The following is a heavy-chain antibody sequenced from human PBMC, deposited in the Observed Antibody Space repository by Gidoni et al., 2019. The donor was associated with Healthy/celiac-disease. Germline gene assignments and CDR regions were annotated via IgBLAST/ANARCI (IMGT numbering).Heavy chain of an antibody. Sequence: SVKVSCKASGYTFTSYGISWVRQAPGQGLEWMGWISAYNGNTNYAQKLQGRVTMTTDTSTSTAYMELRSLRSDDTAVYYCARDGYYYDSSGYLLGGEVDYWGQGTLVTVSS. CDR1: GYTFTSYG. V-gene: IGHV1-18*01. CDR3: ARDGYYYDSSGYLLGGEVDY. J-gene: IGHJ4*02. CDR2: ISAYNGNT. D-gene: IGHD3-22*01.